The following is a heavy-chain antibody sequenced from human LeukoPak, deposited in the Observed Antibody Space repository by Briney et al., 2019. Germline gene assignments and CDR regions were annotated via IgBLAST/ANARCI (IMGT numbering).Heavy chain of an antibody. V-gene: IGHV3-30*04. Sequence: PGGSLRLSCAASGFTFSSYAMHWVRQAPGKGLEWVAVISYDGSNKYYADSVKGRFTISRDNSKNTLYLQMNSLRAEDTAVYYCARGGGGYYSDWFDPWGQGTLVTVSS. CDR1: GFTFSSYA. CDR2: ISYDGSNK. CDR3: ARGGGGYYSDWFDP. D-gene: IGHD3-22*01. J-gene: IGHJ5*02.